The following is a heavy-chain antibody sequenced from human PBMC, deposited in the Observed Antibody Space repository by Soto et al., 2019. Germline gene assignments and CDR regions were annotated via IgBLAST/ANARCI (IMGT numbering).Heavy chain of an antibody. Sequence: LSLTCTVSGASMTNYYGSWIRQPPGKGLEHIGYVFYTGSTNYSPSLQSRVTISVDTSNNQFSLKLTSVTTADTAIYYCARSGHAFGGVVWGRGXLVTVSS. V-gene: IGHV4-59*01. D-gene: IGHD3-16*01. CDR1: GASMTNYY. J-gene: IGHJ4*02. CDR2: VFYTGST. CDR3: ARSGHAFGGVV.